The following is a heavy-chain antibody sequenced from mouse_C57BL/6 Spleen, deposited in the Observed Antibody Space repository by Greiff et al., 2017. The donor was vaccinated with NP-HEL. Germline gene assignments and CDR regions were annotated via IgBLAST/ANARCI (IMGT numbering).Heavy chain of an antibody. Sequence: EVQLQESGPELVKPGASVKIPCKASGYTFTDYNVDWVKQSHGKSLEWIGDINPNNGGTIYNQKFKGKATLTVDKSSSTAYMELRSLTSEDTAVYYCARRLGQDAYWGQGTLVTVSA. J-gene: IGHJ3*01. CDR1: GYTFTDYN. V-gene: IGHV1-18*01. CDR2: INPNNGGT. CDR3: ARRLGQDAY. D-gene: IGHD3-3*01.